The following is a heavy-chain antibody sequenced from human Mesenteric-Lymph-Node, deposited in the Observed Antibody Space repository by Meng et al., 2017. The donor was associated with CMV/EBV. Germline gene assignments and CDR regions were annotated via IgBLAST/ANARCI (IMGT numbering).Heavy chain of an antibody. CDR3: ARAVLRFLEWDLSPHPYGMDV. D-gene: IGHD3-3*01. J-gene: IGHJ6*02. CDR2: TYYSGNT. Sequence: SETLSLTCTVSGGSISSSSYYWGWIRQPPGKGLEWIGRTYYSGNTYYNPSLKSPVTISVDTSKNQFSLKLSSVTAADTAVYYCARAVLRFLEWDLSPHPYGMDVWGQGTTVTVSS. CDR1: GGSISSSSYY. V-gene: IGHV4-39*01.